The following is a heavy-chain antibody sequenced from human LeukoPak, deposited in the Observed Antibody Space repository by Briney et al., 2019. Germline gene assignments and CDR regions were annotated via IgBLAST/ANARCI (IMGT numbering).Heavy chain of an antibody. CDR3: ARALGGYDSSGYFDY. D-gene: IGHD3-22*01. Sequence: ASVKVSCKASGDTFTSYGISWVRQAPGQGLEWMGWISAYNGNTNYAQKLQGRVTMTTDTSTSTAYMELRSLRSDDTAVYYCARALGGYDSSGYFDYWGQGTLVTVSS. J-gene: IGHJ4*02. V-gene: IGHV1-18*01. CDR2: ISAYNGNT. CDR1: GDTFTSYG.